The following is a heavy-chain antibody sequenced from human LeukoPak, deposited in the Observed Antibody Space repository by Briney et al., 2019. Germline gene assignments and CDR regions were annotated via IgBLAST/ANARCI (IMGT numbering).Heavy chain of an antibody. CDR3: ARARYCSSTSCYEFDY. Sequence: GGSLRLSCAASGFTFSSYSMNWVRQAPGKGLKWVSSISSSSSYIYYADSVKGRFTISRDNAKNSLYLQMNSLRAEDTAVYYCARARYCSSTSCYEFDYWGQGTLVTVSS. CDR1: GFTFSSYS. CDR2: ISSSSSYI. D-gene: IGHD2-2*01. J-gene: IGHJ4*02. V-gene: IGHV3-21*01.